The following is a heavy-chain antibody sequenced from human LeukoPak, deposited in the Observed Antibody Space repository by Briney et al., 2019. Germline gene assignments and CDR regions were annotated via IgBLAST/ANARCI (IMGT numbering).Heavy chain of an antibody. J-gene: IGHJ4*02. D-gene: IGHD6-19*01. CDR2: IRYDGSNK. V-gene: IGHV3-30*02. CDR1: GFTFNSYG. CDR3: AKDGGYSSGWSASFDY. Sequence: GGSLRLSCAAPGFTFNSYGMHWVRQAPGKGLEWVAFIRYDGSNKYYADSVKGRFTISRDNSKNTLYLQMNSLRAEDTAVYYCAKDGGYSSGWSASFDYWGQGTLLTVSS.